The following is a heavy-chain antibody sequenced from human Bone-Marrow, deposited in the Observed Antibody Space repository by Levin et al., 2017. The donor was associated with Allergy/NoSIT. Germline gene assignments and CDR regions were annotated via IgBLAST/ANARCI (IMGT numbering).Heavy chain of an antibody. CDR1: GGSVSSSTYY. D-gene: IGHD1-7*01. Sequence: SETLSLTCTVSGGSVSSSTYYWGWVRQPPGKGLEWIGSTYYSGTTYYNPSLKSRVTISVDTSKNQFSLKLRSGTAADTAVSFCVRVLGELLGYHYGMDVWGQGATVTVSS. J-gene: IGHJ6*02. CDR3: VRVLGELLGYHYGMDV. V-gene: IGHV4-39*01. CDR2: TYYSGTT.